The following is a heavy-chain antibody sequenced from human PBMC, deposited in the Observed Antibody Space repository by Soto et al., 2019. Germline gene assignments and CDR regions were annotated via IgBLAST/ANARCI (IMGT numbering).Heavy chain of an antibody. CDR1: GFTFSSYG. J-gene: IGHJ4*02. D-gene: IGHD3-10*01. Sequence: GGSLRVSCAASGFTFSSYGMHWVRQAPGKGLEWVAVISYDGSNKYYADSVKGRFTISRDNSKNTLYLQMNSLRAEDTAVYYCAKGKFPHGSGSLSYFDYWGQGTPVPVSS. CDR3: AKGKFPHGSGSLSYFDY. CDR2: ISYDGSNK. V-gene: IGHV3-30*18.